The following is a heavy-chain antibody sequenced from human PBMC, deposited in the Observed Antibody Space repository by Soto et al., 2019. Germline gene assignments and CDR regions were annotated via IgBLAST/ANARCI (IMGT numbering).Heavy chain of an antibody. Sequence: QVQLVQSGAEVKKPGSSVKVSCKASGGTFSSYTISWVRQAPGQGLEWMGRIIPILGIANYAQRFQGRVTITADKSTSTAYMELSSLRSVDTAVYYCARDRSGYDWGYYYGMDVWGQGTTVTVSS. CDR2: IIPILGIA. CDR1: GGTFSSYT. CDR3: ARDRSGYDWGYYYGMDV. D-gene: IGHD5-12*01. J-gene: IGHJ6*02. V-gene: IGHV1-69*08.